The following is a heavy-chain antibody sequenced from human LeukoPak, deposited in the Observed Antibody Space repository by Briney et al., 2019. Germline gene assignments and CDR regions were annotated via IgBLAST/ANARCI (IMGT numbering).Heavy chain of an antibody. CDR1: GGSFSGYY. J-gene: IGHJ4*02. CDR2: INHSGST. V-gene: IGHV4-34*01. Sequence: SETLSLTCAVYGGSFSGYYWSWIRQPPGKGLEWIGEINHSGSTNYNPSLKSRVTISVDTSKNQFSLKLSSVTAADTAVYYCARSFSSSWYIGKYYSDYWGQGTLVTVSS. CDR3: ARSFSSSWYIGKYYSDY. D-gene: IGHD6-13*01.